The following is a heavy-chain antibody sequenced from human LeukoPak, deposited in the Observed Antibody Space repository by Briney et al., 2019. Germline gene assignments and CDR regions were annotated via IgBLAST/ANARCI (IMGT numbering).Heavy chain of an antibody. CDR1: GGSFSGYY. CDR3: ARGFPDMTTVTTGDY. D-gene: IGHD4-17*01. CDR2: INHSGST. J-gene: IGHJ4*02. V-gene: IGHV4-34*01. Sequence: PSETLSLTCAVYGGSFSGYYWSWIRQPPGKGLEWIGEINHSGSTNYNPSLKSRVTISVDTSKNQFSLKLSSVTAADTAVYYCARGFPDMTTVTTGDYWGQGTLVTVSS.